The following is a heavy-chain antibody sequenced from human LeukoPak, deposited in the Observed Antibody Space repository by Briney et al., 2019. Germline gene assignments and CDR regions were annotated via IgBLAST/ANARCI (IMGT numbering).Heavy chain of an antibody. CDR2: VSGSGGST. D-gene: IGHD6-19*01. CDR3: AKDQWSDY. Sequence: PGGSLRLSCAASGFTVSSNYMSWVRQAPGKGLEWVSLVSGSGGSTYYADSVKGRFTISRDNSKNTLYLQMNSLRDEDTAVYYCAKDQWSDYWGQGTLVTVSS. J-gene: IGHJ4*02. CDR1: GFTVSSNY. V-gene: IGHV3-23*01.